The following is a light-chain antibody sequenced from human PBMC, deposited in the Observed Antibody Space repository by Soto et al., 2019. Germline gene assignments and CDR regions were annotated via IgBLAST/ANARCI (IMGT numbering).Light chain of an antibody. CDR1: GGAVSAFHF. CDR2: EVS. V-gene: IGLV2-14*01. Sequence: QSVLTQPASVAGSPGQSITISCTGPGGAVSAFHFVSWYQQHPGKAPRVIIYEVSNRPSGVSSRFSGSKSGNTASLVISGLQSDDEADYYCASYKSTSKYLFGTGTKVTVL. J-gene: IGLJ1*01. CDR3: ASYKSTSKYL.